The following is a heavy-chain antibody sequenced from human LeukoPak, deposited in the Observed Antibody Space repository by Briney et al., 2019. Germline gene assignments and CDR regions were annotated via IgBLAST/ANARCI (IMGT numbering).Heavy chain of an antibody. J-gene: IGHJ4*02. D-gene: IGHD2-15*01. Sequence: SVKVSCKASGGTFSSYAISWVRQAPGQGLEWMGGIIPIFGTANYAQKFQGRVTITTDESTSTAYMELSSLRSEDTAVYYCARGAYCSGGSCYLDYWGQGTLVTVSS. V-gene: IGHV1-69*05. CDR3: ARGAYCSGGSCYLDY. CDR1: GGTFSSYA. CDR2: IIPIFGTA.